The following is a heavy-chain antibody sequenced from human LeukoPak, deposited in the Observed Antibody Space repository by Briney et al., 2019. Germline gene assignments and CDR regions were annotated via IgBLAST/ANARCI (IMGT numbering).Heavy chain of an antibody. CDR3: ARGLDY. CDR2: ISSSSGTI. Sequence: GGSLRLSCAASGFTFSSYSMNWVRQAPGKGLEWVSYISSSSGTIYYADSVKGRFTISRDNAKNSLYLQMSSLRDEDTAVYYCARGLDYWGQGTLVTVSS. J-gene: IGHJ4*02. CDR1: GFTFSSYS. V-gene: IGHV3-48*02.